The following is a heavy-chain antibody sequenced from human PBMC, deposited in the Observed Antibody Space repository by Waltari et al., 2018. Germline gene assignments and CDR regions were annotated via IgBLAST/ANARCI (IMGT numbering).Heavy chain of an antibody. Sequence: QVQLQESGPGLVKPSETLSLTCTVSGGSISSYYWSWIRQPAGKGLEWIGRIYTSGSTNYNPSLKCLFTMSVDSSKYQFSLKLISVTAAVTAVYYCARTTALCIYFYYWGQVTLVTVSS. J-gene: IGHJ4*02. CDR1: GGSISSYY. D-gene: IGHD4-17*01. CDR3: ARTTALCIYFYY. CDR2: IYTSGST. V-gene: IGHV4-4*07.